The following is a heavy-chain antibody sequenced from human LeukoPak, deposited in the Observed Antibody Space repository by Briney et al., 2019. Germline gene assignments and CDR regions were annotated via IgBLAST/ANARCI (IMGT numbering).Heavy chain of an antibody. Sequence: SETLSLTCTVSGGSISSYYWGWIRQPAGKGLEWIGRIYTSGSTNYNPSLKSRVTMSVDTSKNQFSLKLSSVTAADTAVYYCARDVFRSDYVGLISNWFDPWGQGTLVTVSS. CDR1: GGSISSYY. V-gene: IGHV4-4*07. J-gene: IGHJ5*02. CDR3: ARDVFRSDYVGLISNWFDP. D-gene: IGHD4-17*01. CDR2: IYTSGST.